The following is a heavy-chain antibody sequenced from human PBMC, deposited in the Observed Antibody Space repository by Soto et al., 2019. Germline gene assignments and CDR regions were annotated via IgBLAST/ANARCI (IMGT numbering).Heavy chain of an antibody. V-gene: IGHV3-7*01. CDR2: IKQDEREK. D-gene: IGHD6-19*01. J-gene: IGHJ4*02. Sequence: GGSLRLPCAASGFTFSGYWMSWVRHVPGKGLEWVANIKQDEREKYYVDSVKGRFTTSRDNAKNSLYLQMNSLRAEDTAVYYCARVKSSGWYLDFWGQGTLVTVSS. CDR3: ARVKSSGWYLDF. CDR1: GFTFSGYW.